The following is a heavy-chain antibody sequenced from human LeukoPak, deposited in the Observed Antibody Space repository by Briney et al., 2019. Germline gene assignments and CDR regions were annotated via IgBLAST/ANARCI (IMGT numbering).Heavy chain of an antibody. CDR3: ARGVGRHYMDV. CDR2: IIPIFGTA. CDR1: GGTFSSYA. J-gene: IGHJ6*03. Sequence: VASVKVSCKASGGTFSSYAISWVRQPPGQGLEWMGGIIPIFGTANYAQKFQGRVTITTDESTSTAYMELSSLRSEDTAVYYCARGVGRHYMDVWGKGTTVTVSS. V-gene: IGHV1-69*05.